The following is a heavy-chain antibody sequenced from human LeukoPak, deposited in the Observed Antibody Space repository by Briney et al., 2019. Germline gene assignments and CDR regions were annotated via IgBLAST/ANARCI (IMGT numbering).Heavy chain of an antibody. CDR3: ARDPRYYGSGSAYFDY. J-gene: IGHJ4*02. D-gene: IGHD3-10*01. V-gene: IGHV4-4*07. CDR2: IYTSGST. Sequence: SETLSLTCTVSGGSISSYYWSWIRQPAGKGLEWIGRIYTSGSTNYNPSLKSRVTISVDTSKNQFSLKLSSVTAADTAVYYCARDPRYYGSGSAYFDYWGQGTLVTVSS. CDR1: GGSISSYY.